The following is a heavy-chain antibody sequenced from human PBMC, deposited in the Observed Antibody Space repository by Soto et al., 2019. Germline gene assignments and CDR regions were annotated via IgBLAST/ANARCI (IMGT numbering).Heavy chain of an antibody. J-gene: IGHJ4*02. Sequence: GGSLRLSCVVSGFTFSRDEMHWVRQAPGKGLEWLSYISDSGDSIYYADSVKGRFTISRDNAKNSLYLQMHSLRAGDTALYYCARGVPYGDLRDWGQGTLVTVSS. CDR2: ISDSGDSI. CDR3: ARGVPYGDLRD. D-gene: IGHD4-17*01. V-gene: IGHV3-48*03. CDR1: GFTFSRDE.